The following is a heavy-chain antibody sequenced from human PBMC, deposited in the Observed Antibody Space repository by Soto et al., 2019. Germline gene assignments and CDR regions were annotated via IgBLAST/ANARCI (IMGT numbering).Heavy chain of an antibody. V-gene: IGHV4-39*01. Sequence: LSLTCTVSGGSISSSSYYWGWIRQPPGKGLEWIGSIYYSGSTYYNPSLKSRVTISVDTSKNQFSLKLSSVTAADTAVYYCARHFPTVTTIDYWGQGTLVTVSS. CDR3: ARHFPTVTTIDY. CDR1: GGSISSSSYY. J-gene: IGHJ4*02. D-gene: IGHD4-17*01. CDR2: IYYSGST.